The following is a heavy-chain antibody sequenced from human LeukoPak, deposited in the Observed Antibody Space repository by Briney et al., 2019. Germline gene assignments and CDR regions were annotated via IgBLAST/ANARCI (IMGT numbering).Heavy chain of an antibody. CDR1: GFTFSNYG. CDR2: ISYDGSNK. D-gene: IGHD2-8*02. Sequence: GGSLRLSCAASGFTFSNYGMHWVRQAPGKGLEWVAVISYDGSNKYYADSVKGRFTISRDNSKNTLYLQMNSLRAEDTSVYYCARGLVDTNDAFDIWGQGTMVTVSS. J-gene: IGHJ3*02. CDR3: ARGLVDTNDAFDI. V-gene: IGHV3-30*03.